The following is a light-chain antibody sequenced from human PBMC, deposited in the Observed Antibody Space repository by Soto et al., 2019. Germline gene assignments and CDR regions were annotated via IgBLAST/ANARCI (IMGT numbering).Light chain of an antibody. CDR2: GAS. Sequence: EIVMTQSPATLSVSPGGRATLSCRASQSISDTLAWYQQKPGQAPRLLIYGASRRATGFPARFSGSGSGTDFTLTISSLQSEDSAVYYCQQYDNWPWTFGQGTKVEI. CDR1: QSISDT. V-gene: IGKV3-15*01. J-gene: IGKJ1*01. CDR3: QQYDNWPWT.